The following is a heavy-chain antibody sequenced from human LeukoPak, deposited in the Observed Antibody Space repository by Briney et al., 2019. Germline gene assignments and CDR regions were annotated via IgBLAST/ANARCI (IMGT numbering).Heavy chain of an antibody. CDR3: ASAIFVENAFDI. CDR2: VYYSGSA. Sequence: PSETLSLTCTVSGGSISSYWWSWIRQPPGKGLEWIGYVYYSGSAHCNPSLKSRVTISVDTSKSQFSLKMSSVTAADTAVYYCASAIFVENAFDIWGQGTMVTVSS. J-gene: IGHJ3*02. D-gene: IGHD3-3*01. V-gene: IGHV4-59*01. CDR1: GGSISSYW.